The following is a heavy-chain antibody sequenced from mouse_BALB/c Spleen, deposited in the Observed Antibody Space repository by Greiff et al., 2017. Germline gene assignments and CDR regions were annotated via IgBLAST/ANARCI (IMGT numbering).Heavy chain of an antibody. CDR1: GFTFTDYY. Sequence: EVKLVESGGGLVQPGGSLRLSCATSGFTFTDYYMSWVRQPPGKALEWLGFIRNKANGYTTEYSASVKGRFTISRDNTQSILYLQMNTQRAEDSATYYCARDYYGSSWFAYWGQGTLVTVSA. CDR2: IRNKANGYTT. J-gene: IGHJ3*01. D-gene: IGHD1-1*01. CDR3: ARDYYGSSWFAY. V-gene: IGHV7-3*02.